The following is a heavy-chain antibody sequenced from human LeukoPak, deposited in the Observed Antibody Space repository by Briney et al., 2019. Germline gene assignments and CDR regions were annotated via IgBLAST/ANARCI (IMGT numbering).Heavy chain of an antibody. Sequence: GGSLRLSCAASGFTFSDYSMNWVRQAPGKGLEWISYIGISSGNTKYADSVKGRFTISGDNAKSSLYLQMNSLRVEDTAVYYCARDYNYAFDNWGQGTLVTVS. CDR3: ARDYNYAFDN. J-gene: IGHJ4*02. D-gene: IGHD1-1*01. V-gene: IGHV3-48*04. CDR2: IGISSGNT. CDR1: GFTFSDYS.